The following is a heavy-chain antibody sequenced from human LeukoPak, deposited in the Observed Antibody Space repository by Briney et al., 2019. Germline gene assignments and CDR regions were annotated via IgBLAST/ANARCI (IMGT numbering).Heavy chain of an antibody. Sequence: GGSLRLSCAASGFTFSGYAMTWVRQAPGKGLEWVSTISGSGNSTYYADSVRGRFTISKDSAEKSLYLQMNSLRVEDTAVYYCVRDEKWGQGTLVTVSS. CDR1: GFTFSGYA. CDR3: VRDEK. CDR2: ISGSGNST. V-gene: IGHV3-23*01. J-gene: IGHJ4*02.